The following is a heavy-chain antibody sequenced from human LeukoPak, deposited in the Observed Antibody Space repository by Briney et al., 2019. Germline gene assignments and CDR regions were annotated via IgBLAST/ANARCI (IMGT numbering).Heavy chain of an antibody. CDR2: INPNSGGT. V-gene: IGHV1-2*02. J-gene: IGHJ4*02. Sequence: GASVKVSCKASGYTFTDYYMHWLRQAPGQGLEWMGWINPNSGGTNYAQKFQGRVTMTRDTSISTAYMGLSRLRSDDTAVYYCARTRDPHDYWGQGTLVTVSS. CDR1: GYTFTDYY. CDR3: ARTRDPHDY.